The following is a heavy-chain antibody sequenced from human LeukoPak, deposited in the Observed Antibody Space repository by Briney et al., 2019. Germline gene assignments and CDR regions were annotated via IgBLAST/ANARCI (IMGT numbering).Heavy chain of an antibody. CDR2: ISRSGSTI. D-gene: IGHD6-19*01. V-gene: IGHV3-11*04. CDR3: AREGMAVAGTGFFDY. Sequence: GGSLRLSCAASGFTFSNSYMTWIRQAPGKGLEWVSHISRSGSTIYYADSVKGRFTISRDNAKNSLYLEMNSLRAEDTAVYYCAREGMAVAGTGFFDYWGQGTLVTVSS. CDR1: GFTFSNSY. J-gene: IGHJ4*02.